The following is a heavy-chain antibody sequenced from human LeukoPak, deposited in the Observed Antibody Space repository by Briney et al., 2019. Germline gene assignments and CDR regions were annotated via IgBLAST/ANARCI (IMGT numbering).Heavy chain of an antibody. CDR2: IWYDGSNK. J-gene: IGHJ5*02. D-gene: IGHD2-2*01. V-gene: IGHV3-33*01. CDR1: GFTFSSYG. CDR3: ARDGDIVVVSQVNWFDP. Sequence: PGGSLRLSCAASGFTFSSYGMHWVRQAPGKGLEWVAVIWYDGSNKYYADSVKGRFTISRDNSKNTLYLQMNSLRAEDTAVYYCARDGDIVVVSQVNWFDPWGQGTLVTVSS.